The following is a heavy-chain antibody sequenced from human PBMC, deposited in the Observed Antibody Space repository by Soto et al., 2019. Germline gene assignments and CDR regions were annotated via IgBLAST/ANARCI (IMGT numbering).Heavy chain of an antibody. Sequence: PGGSLRLSCAASGFTFSSYSMNWVRQAPGKGLEWVSSISSSSSYIYYADSVKGRFTISRDIYENTLFLQMNSLRAEDTAVYFCSGDPSGYDEGDWYHGVDVWGQGTTVTVSS. J-gene: IGHJ6*02. CDR2: ISSSSSYI. V-gene: IGHV3-21*04. D-gene: IGHD5-12*01. CDR3: SGDPSGYDEGDWYHGVDV. CDR1: GFTFSSYS.